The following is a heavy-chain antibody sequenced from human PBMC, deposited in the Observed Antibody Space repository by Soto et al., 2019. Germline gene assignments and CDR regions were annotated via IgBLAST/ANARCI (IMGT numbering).Heavy chain of an antibody. CDR3: ARDLSGSGSYYKPAEYFQH. CDR1: GFTFSSYS. CDR2: ISSSSSTI. Sequence: WGSLRLSCAASGFTFSSYSMNWVRQAPGKGLEWVSYISSSSSTIYYADSVKGRFTISRDNAKNSLYLQMNSLRDEDTAVYYCARDLSGSGSYYKPAEYFQHWGQGTLVTVSS. J-gene: IGHJ1*01. D-gene: IGHD3-10*01. V-gene: IGHV3-48*02.